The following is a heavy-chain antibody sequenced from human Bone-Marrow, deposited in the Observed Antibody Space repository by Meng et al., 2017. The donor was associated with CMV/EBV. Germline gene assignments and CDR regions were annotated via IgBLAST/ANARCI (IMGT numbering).Heavy chain of an antibody. V-gene: IGHV3-23*01. CDR1: GFTFSSYE. J-gene: IGHJ5*02. Sequence: GGSLRLSCAASGFTFSSYEMNWVRQAPGKGLEWVSAISGSGGSTYYADSVKGRFTISRDNSKNTLYLQMNSLRAEDTAVYYCAKSPSQLLDNWFDPWGQGTLVTVSS. D-gene: IGHD2-2*01. CDR2: ISGSGGST. CDR3: AKSPSQLLDNWFDP.